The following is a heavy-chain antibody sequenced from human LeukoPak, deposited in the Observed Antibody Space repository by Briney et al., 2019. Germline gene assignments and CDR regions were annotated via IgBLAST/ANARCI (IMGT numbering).Heavy chain of an antibody. D-gene: IGHD5-24*01. Sequence: GGSPRLSCAASGFTFSSYAMHWVRQAPGKGLEWVAVISYDGSNKYYADSVKGRFTISRDNSKNTLYLQMNSLRAEDTAVYYCARAKGDGYTIQDYFDYWGQGTLVTVSS. CDR2: ISYDGSNK. CDR3: ARAKGDGYTIQDYFDY. J-gene: IGHJ4*02. CDR1: GFTFSSYA. V-gene: IGHV3-30-3*01.